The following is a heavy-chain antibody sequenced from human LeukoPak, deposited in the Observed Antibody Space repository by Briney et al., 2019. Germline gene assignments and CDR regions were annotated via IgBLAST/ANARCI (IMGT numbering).Heavy chain of an antibody. CDR3: TTDSYCSTTTCYASSNYYYGLDA. CDR1: GFTFSNAW. Sequence: GGSLRLSCAASGFTFSNAWMTWVRQAPGKGLEWVGRIYRNADGGTTDYAAPVKGRFTLSRDDSKNTLYLQMNSLKTEDTAVYYCTTDSYCSTTTCYASSNYYYGLDAWGQGTSVTVSS. CDR2: IYRNADGGTT. D-gene: IGHD2-2*01. V-gene: IGHV3-15*05. J-gene: IGHJ6*02.